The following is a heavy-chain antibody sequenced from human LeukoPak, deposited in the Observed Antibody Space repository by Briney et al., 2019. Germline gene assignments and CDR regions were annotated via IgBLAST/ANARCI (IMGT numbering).Heavy chain of an antibody. V-gene: IGHV1-46*01. J-gene: IGHJ5*02. CDR3: ARDKVIASAGTPNWFDP. D-gene: IGHD6-13*01. CDR2: INPSDGST. CDR1: GYAFTSYY. Sequence: ASVKVSCKASGYAFTSYYLHWVRQAPGQGLEWMGIINPSDGSTSYAQDFQGRVTVTTDTSTTTAYMELRSLRSDDTAVYYCARDKVIASAGTPNWFDPWGQGTLVTVSS.